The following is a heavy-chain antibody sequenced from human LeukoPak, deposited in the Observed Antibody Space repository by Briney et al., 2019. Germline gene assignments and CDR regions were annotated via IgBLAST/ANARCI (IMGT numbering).Heavy chain of an antibody. V-gene: IGHV4-34*01. CDR1: GGSFSGYY. Sequence: SETLSLTCAVYGGSFSGYYWSWIRQPPGKGLEWIGEINHSGRTNYNPSLKSRLTISVDTSKNQFSLKLSSVTAADTAVYYCARETSQKGAHYMDVWGKGTTGTISS. J-gene: IGHJ6*03. D-gene: IGHD3-16*01. CDR3: ARETSQKGAHYMDV. CDR2: INHSGRT.